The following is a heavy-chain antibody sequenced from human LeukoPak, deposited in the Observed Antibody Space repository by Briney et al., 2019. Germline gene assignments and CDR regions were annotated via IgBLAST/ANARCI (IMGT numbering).Heavy chain of an antibody. CDR2: IWYDGSNK. CDR1: GFTFSSYG. Sequence: GGSLRLSCAASGFTFSSYGMDWVRQAPGKGLEWVAAIWYDGSNKYYADSVKGRFTIYRDNSKNTLYLQMNSLRAEDTAVYYCAREYYYDSSLAFDIWGQGTMVTVSS. J-gene: IGHJ3*02. V-gene: IGHV3-33*01. CDR3: AREYYYDSSLAFDI. D-gene: IGHD3-22*01.